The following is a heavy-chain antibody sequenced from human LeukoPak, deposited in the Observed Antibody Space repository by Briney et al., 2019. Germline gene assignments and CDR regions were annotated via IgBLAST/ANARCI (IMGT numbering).Heavy chain of an antibody. J-gene: IGHJ2*01. V-gene: IGHV3-7*01. CDR2: IKQDGSEK. Sequence: PGGSLRLSCAASGFTFDDYGMSWVRQAPGKGLEWVANIKQDGSEKYYVDSVKGRFTISRDNAKNSLYLQMNSLRAEDTAVYYCARDRYYYDSSGPLRWYFDLWGRGTLVTVSS. CDR3: ARDRYYYDSSGPLRWYFDL. CDR1: GFTFDDYG. D-gene: IGHD3-22*01.